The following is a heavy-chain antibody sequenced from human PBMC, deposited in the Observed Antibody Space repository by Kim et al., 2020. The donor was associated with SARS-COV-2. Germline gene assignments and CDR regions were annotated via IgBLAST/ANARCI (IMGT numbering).Heavy chain of an antibody. CDR3: AKDYDSSSWYGYYYYYYGMDV. D-gene: IGHD6-13*01. CDR1: GFTFSSYG. Sequence: GGSLRLSCAASGFTFSSYGMHWVRQAPGKGLEWVAVISYDGSNKYYADSVKGRFTISRDNSKNTLYLQMNSLRAEDTAVYYCAKDYDSSSWYGYYYYYYGMDVWGQGTTVTVSS. CDR2: ISYDGSNK. V-gene: IGHV3-30*18. J-gene: IGHJ6*02.